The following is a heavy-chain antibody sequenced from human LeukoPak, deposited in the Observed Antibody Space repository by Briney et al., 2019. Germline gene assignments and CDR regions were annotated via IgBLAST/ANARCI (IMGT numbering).Heavy chain of an antibody. CDR1: GYSFTSYW. Sequence: GESLKISCKGSGYSFTSYWIGWVRQLPGKGLEWMGIIYPRDSDTRYSPSFQGQVTISADQSLSTAYLQWSSLKASDTAFYYCARHLAMVRGVPYYFDNWGQGTLVTVSS. J-gene: IGHJ4*02. CDR2: IYPRDSDT. D-gene: IGHD3-10*01. CDR3: ARHLAMVRGVPYYFDN. V-gene: IGHV5-51*01.